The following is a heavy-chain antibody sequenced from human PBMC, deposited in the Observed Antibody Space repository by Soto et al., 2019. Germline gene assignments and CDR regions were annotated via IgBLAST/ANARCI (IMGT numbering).Heavy chain of an antibody. D-gene: IGHD2-15*01. CDR2: ISGSGGST. Sequence: GGSLRLSCAASGFTFSSYAMSWVRQAPGKGLEWVSAISGSGGSTYYADSVKGRFTISRDNSKNTLYLQMNSLRAEDTAVYYCAKEPSKGPPSEPTLYYFDYWGQGTLVTVSS. CDR1: GFTFSSYA. CDR3: AKEPSKGPPSEPTLYYFDY. V-gene: IGHV3-23*01. J-gene: IGHJ4*02.